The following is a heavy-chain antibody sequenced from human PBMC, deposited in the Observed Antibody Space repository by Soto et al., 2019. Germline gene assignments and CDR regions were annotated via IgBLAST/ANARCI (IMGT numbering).Heavy chain of an antibody. CDR1: GFTFSSYA. Sequence: EVQLLESGGGLVQPGGSLRLSCAASGFTFSSYAMSWVRQAPGKGLEWVSAISGSGGSTYYADSVKGRFTISRDNYKNTLYLQMHSLRAEDTAVYYCAKMKVGATGGAYWGQGTLVTVSS. D-gene: IGHD1-26*01. CDR3: AKMKVGATGGAY. J-gene: IGHJ4*02. V-gene: IGHV3-23*01. CDR2: ISGSGGST.